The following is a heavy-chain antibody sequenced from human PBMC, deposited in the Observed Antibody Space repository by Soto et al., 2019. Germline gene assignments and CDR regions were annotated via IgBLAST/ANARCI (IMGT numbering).Heavy chain of an antibody. V-gene: IGHV4-39*01. CDR2: IYYSGST. D-gene: IGHD1-26*01. CDR1: GGSISSSSYY. CDR3: ARGHVGSGSYPGHY. J-gene: IGHJ4*02. Sequence: PSETLSLTCTVSGGSISSSSYYWGWIRQPPGKGLEWIGSIYYSGSTYYNPSLKSRVTISVDTSKNQFSLKLSSVTAADTAVYYCARGHVGSGSYPGHYWGQGTLVTVSS.